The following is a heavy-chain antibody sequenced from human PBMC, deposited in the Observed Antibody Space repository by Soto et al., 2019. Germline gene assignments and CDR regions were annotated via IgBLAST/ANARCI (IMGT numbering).Heavy chain of an antibody. Sequence: SETLSLTCTVSGDSISGSPYFWGWIRQPPGKRLEWIGSVFYDGYTLYTPSLRSRVTISVDTSNNQLSLKLRSVTAADTAVYYCARHDGFSSGWIIDYWGHGTLVTVSS. CDR1: GDSISGSPYF. V-gene: IGHV4-39*01. J-gene: IGHJ4*01. D-gene: IGHD6-19*01. CDR3: ARHDGFSSGWIIDY. CDR2: VFYDGYT.